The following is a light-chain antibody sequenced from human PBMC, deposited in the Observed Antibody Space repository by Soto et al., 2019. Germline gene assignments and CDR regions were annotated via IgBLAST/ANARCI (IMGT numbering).Light chain of an antibody. J-gene: IGKJ1*01. V-gene: IGKV3-20*01. CDR2: GAS. CDR1: QSLSSTY. Sequence: EIVLTQSPGTLSLSPGGRATLSCRASQSLSSTYLAWYQQQPGQAPRLLISGASIRATGIPDRFSGSGSGTDFTLTSSRLEPEDFAVYYCQQYDISWTFGQGTKVEIK. CDR3: QQYDISWT.